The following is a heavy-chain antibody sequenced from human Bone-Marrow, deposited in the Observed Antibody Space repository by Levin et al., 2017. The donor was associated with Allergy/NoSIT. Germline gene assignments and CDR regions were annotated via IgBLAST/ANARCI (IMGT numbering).Heavy chain of an antibody. Sequence: QAGGSLRLSCAASGFTFSSYWMHWVRQVPGMGLVGVSYTSSDGSSTTYADSVKGRFTVSRDNAKNTLYLQMNNLRAEDTAVFYCARGMTVAPRSAIDYWGPGTLVTVPS. V-gene: IGHV3-74*01. CDR3: ARGMTVAPRSAIDY. J-gene: IGHJ4*02. D-gene: IGHD6-19*01. CDR1: GFTFSSYW. CDR2: TSSDGSST.